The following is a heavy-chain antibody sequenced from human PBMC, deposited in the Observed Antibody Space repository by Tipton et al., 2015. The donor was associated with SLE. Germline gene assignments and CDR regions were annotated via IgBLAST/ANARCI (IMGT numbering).Heavy chain of an antibody. CDR2: ITYSGHT. V-gene: IGHV4-31*03. CDR3: ATSRPWGVITQYFHH. D-gene: IGHD3-10*01. Sequence: TLSLTCTVSGGSISSGGYYWSWIRQHPGKGLEWIGYITYSGHTLYNPSLQSRVTISVDTSKNQFSLKLTSVTAADTAVYFCATSRPWGVITQYFHHWGQGTVVIVSS. CDR1: GGSISSGGYY. J-gene: IGHJ1*01.